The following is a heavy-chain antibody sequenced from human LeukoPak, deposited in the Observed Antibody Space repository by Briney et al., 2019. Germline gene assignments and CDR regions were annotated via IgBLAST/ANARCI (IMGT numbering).Heavy chain of an antibody. CDR2: ISWNSGTI. D-gene: IGHD5-24*01. Sequence: GRSLRLSCAASGFTFDDYAMHWVRQAPGKGLEWVSGISWNSGTIDYADSVKGRFTISRDNAKNSLYLQMNSLKAEDTAVYYCARVTRRDGYNPYYYYYGMDVWGQGTTVTVSS. V-gene: IGHV3-9*01. J-gene: IGHJ6*02. CDR1: GFTFDDYA. CDR3: ARVTRRDGYNPYYYYYGMDV.